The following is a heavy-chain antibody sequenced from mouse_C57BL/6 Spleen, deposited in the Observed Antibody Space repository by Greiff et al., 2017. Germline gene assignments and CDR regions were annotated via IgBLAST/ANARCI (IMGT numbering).Heavy chain of an antibody. CDR3: ARRITTVVARYFDV. Sequence: EVQLQQSGPELVKPGASVKIPCKASGYTFTDYNMDWVKQRHGKILEWLGDINPNNGGTIYNQKFKGKATLTVDKSSSTAYMEVRSLTSEDTAVYYCARRITTVVARYFDVWGTGTTVTVSS. CDR1: GYTFTDYN. V-gene: IGHV1-18*01. J-gene: IGHJ1*03. CDR2: INPNNGGT. D-gene: IGHD1-1*01.